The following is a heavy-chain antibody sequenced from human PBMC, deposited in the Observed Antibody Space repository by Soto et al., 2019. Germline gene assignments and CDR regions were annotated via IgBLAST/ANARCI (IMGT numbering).Heavy chain of an antibody. CDR2: IAARGSGYR. J-gene: IGHJ3*01. D-gene: IGHD3-16*01. CDR1: GFTFNNYN. CDR3: ARDLEGADVFDL. V-gene: IGHV3-21*01. Sequence: GGSLRLSCATSGFTFNNYNMNWVRQAPGKGLEWVSSIAARGSGYRYYAESVKGRFTITRDVAKNSLYLQMNNLRADDTALYYCARDLEGADVFDLWGQGTMVTVSS.